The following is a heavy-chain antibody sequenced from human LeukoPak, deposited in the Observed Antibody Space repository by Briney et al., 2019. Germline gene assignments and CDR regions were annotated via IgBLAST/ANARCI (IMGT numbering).Heavy chain of an antibody. D-gene: IGHD6-25*01. J-gene: IGHJ4*02. CDR2: MNPNSGNT. V-gene: IGHV1-8*01. CDR1: GYTFTSYD. CDR3: ARARSRSSEEPHGY. Sequence: ASVKVSCKASGYTFTSYDINWVRQATGQGLEWMGWMNPNSGNTGYAQKFQGRVTMTRNTSISTAYMELSSLRSEDTAVYYCARARSRSSEEPHGYWGQGTLVTVSS.